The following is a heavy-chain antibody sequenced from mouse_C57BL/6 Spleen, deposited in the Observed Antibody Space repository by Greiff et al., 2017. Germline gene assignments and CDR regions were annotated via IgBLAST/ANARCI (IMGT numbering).Heavy chain of an antibody. CDR3: ARVGYYGNSYWYFDV. V-gene: IGHV1-61*01. CDR1: GYTFTSYW. CDR2: IYPSDSET. D-gene: IGHD2-1*01. J-gene: IGHJ1*03. Sequence: VQLQQPGAELVRPGSSVKLSCKASGYTFTSYWMDWVKQRPGQGLEWIGNIYPSDSETNYNQKFKDKATLPVDKSSSTAYMRLSSLTSEDAAVXYGARVGYYGNSYWYFDVWGTGTTVTVSS.